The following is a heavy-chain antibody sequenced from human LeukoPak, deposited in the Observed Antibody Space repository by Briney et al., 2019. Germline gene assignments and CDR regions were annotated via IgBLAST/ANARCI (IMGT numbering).Heavy chain of an antibody. CDR3: ARHEGPGWFDP. V-gene: IGHV4-59*08. Sequence: PSETLSLTCTVSGGSISSYYWSWIRQPPGKGLEWIGYIYYSGSTNYNPSLKSRVTISVDTSKNQFSLKLSSVTAADTAVYYCARHEGPGWFDPWGQGTLVTVSS. CDR2: IYYSGST. CDR1: GGSISSYY. J-gene: IGHJ5*02.